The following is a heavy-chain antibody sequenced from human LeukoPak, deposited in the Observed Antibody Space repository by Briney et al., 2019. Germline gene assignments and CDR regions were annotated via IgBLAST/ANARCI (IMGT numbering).Heavy chain of an antibody. V-gene: IGHV3-30*02. D-gene: IGHD3-22*01. Sequence: PGGSLRLSCAASGFSFSSYGMHWVRQASGKGLEWVAYIQYDGSNEQYADSVKGRFTISRDNSKNTLYLQMNSLRAEDTAVYYCARAYGTSGYYQLPIDSWGQGTLVTVSS. J-gene: IGHJ4*02. CDR2: IQYDGSNE. CDR3: ARAYGTSGYYQLPIDS. CDR1: GFSFSSYG.